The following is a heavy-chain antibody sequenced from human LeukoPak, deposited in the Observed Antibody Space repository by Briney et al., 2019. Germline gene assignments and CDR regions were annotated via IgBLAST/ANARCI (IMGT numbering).Heavy chain of an antibody. CDR2: ITWNGGST. CDR1: GFAFGDYA. CDR3: AKDRPFPYGMDV. Sequence: GGSLRLSCAASGFAFGDYAMHWVRQAPGKGLQWVSFITWNGGSTYYADSVKGRFTISRDNGKNSLYLQMNSLGAEDTALYYCAKDRPFPYGMDVWGQGTTVTVSS. V-gene: IGHV3-43D*03. J-gene: IGHJ6*02.